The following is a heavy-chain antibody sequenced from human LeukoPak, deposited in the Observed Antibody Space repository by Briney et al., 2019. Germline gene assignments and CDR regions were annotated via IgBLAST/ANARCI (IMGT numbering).Heavy chain of an antibody. Sequence: PGGSLRLSCAASGFTFSSYEMNWVRQAPGKGLEWVSYISSSGSTIYYADSVKGRFTISRDNAKNSLYLQMNSLRAEDTAVYYCASHGWNLYYFDYWGQGTLVTVSS. CDR2: ISSSGSTI. CDR1: GFTFSSYE. V-gene: IGHV3-48*03. J-gene: IGHJ4*02. D-gene: IGHD1-1*01. CDR3: ASHGWNLYYFDY.